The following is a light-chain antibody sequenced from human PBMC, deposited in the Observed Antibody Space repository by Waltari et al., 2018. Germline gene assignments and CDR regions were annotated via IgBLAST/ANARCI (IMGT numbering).Light chain of an antibody. Sequence: QSVLTQPPSASGTPGQRVTISCSGSSSNIGSNTVNWYQQLPGTAPKLLIYSNNRRPSGVPDRFSVSKSGTSASLAISGLQSEDEADYYCAAWDDSLKTVIFGGGTKLTVL. CDR1: SSNIGSNT. CDR3: AAWDDSLKTVI. CDR2: SNN. J-gene: IGLJ2*01. V-gene: IGLV1-44*01.